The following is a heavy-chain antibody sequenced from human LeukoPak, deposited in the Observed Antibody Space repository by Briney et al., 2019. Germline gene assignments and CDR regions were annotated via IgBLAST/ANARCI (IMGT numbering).Heavy chain of an antibody. CDR1: GGSFSGYY. CDR3: ARSDYGDFFDY. Sequence: PSETLSLTCAVYGGSFSGYYWSWIRQPPGRGLEWIGEINHSGSTNYNPSLKSRVTISVDTSKNQFSLKLSSVTAADTAVYYCARSDYGDFFDYWGQGTLVTVSS. J-gene: IGHJ4*02. CDR2: INHSGST. V-gene: IGHV4-34*01. D-gene: IGHD4-17*01.